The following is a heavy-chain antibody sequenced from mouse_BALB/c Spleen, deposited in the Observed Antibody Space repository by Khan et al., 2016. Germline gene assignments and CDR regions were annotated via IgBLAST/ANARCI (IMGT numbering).Heavy chain of an antibody. CDR3: ASLLVDC. Sequence: QVQLQQSGAELARPGASVKMSCKASGYTFTSSTMHWVKQRFGQGLEWIGYINLSSGYINYNQKFKDKVTLTLDKSSSTAYMQLGSLSSEDSAVYYCASLLVDCWGHGTALPVSS. J-gene: IGHJ2*01. V-gene: IGHV1-4*01. CDR2: INLSSGYI. CDR1: GYTFTSST.